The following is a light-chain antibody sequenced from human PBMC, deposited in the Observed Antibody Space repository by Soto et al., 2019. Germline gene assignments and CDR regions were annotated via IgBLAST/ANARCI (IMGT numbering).Light chain of an antibody. V-gene: IGLV2-14*01. CDR1: SSDVGGYNY. CDR2: EVS. CDR3: SSYTSSSTAHYV. J-gene: IGLJ1*01. Sequence: QSALTQPASVSGSPGQSITISCTGTSSDVGGYNYVSWYQQHPGKAPKLMIYEVSNRPSGVSNRFSGSKSGNTASLTISGLQAEDEADYCCSSYTSSSTAHYVFGTGTKV.